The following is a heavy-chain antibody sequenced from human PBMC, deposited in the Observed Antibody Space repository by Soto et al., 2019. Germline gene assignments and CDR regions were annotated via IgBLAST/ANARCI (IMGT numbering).Heavy chain of an antibody. D-gene: IGHD5-12*01. J-gene: IGHJ4*02. CDR1: GGTFSNCA. CDR2: IIPIFGTA. Sequence: GASVKVSCKASGGTFSNCAINWVRQAPGQGLEWMGGIIPIFGTANYAQKFQGRVTITADESTSTAYLDLSSLRSEDTAVYYCARPVEMATISRSYLFYWGQGTLVTVSS. CDR3: ARPVEMATISRSYLFY. V-gene: IGHV1-69*13.